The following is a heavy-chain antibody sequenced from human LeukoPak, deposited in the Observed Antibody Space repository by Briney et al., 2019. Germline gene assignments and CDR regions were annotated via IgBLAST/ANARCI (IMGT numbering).Heavy chain of an antibody. D-gene: IGHD1-1*01. Sequence: GGSLRLSCAASGFTFSNYYMHWGRQAPGKGLEWVAVISDDGNRKYYADSVQGRFTISRDNSKNTLYLQMNSLRAEDAAVYFCVKDLSGYWTFDYWGQGTLVTVSS. J-gene: IGHJ4*02. V-gene: IGHV3-30*18. CDR1: GFTFSNYY. CDR3: VKDLSGYWTFDY. CDR2: ISDDGNRK.